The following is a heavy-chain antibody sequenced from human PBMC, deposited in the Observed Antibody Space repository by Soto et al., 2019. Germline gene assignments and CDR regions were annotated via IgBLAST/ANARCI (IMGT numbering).Heavy chain of an antibody. CDR3: ATSYGSGYRAFDY. V-gene: IGHV1-69*02. J-gene: IGHJ4*02. Sequence: QVQLVQSGAEVKRPGSSVKVSCKASGDTFSFYSINWVRQAPGLGLEWMGRVNPILSLSNYAQRFQGRVTMTAYKSTSTAYMVLSSLTSEDTAIFYCATSYGSGYRAFDYWGQGAQVIVSS. CDR2: VNPILSLS. CDR1: GDTFSFYS. D-gene: IGHD3-10*01.